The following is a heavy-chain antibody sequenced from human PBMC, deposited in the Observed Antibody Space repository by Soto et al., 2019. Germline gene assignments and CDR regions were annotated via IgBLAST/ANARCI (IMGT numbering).Heavy chain of an antibody. CDR1: GYTFTSYD. CDR2: MNPNSGNT. V-gene: IGHV1-8*01. J-gene: IGHJ6*03. D-gene: IGHD3-3*01. CDR3: ARGGPSSETYYDFWSGYLPPNYYYYYMDV. Sequence: ASVKVSCKASGYTFTSYDINWVRQATGQGLEWMGWMNPNSGNTGYAQKFQGRVTMTRNTSISTAYMELSSLRSEDTAVYYCARGGPSSETYYDFWSGYLPPNYYYYYMDVWGKGTTVTVSS.